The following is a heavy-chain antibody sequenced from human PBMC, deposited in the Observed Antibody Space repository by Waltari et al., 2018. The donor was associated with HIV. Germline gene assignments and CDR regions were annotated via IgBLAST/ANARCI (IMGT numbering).Heavy chain of an antibody. J-gene: IGHJ4*02. CDR2: VRDVDST. V-gene: IGHV3-23*01. CDR1: GFPFSNYA. D-gene: IGHD5-12*01. CDR3: AKDDRATRGLDN. Sequence: EVQLLESGGGLVQPGGSLRLSCAASGFPFSNYAMSWVRQAPGEGLEWVAVVRDVDSTYYVDSVKGRFIISRDDSKDTLYLQMNSLRVEDTAVYYCAKDDRATRGLDNWGQGTLVTVSS.